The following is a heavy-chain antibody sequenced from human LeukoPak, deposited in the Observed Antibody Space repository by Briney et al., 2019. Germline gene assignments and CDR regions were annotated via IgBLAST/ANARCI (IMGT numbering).Heavy chain of an antibody. CDR2: IIPIFGTA. D-gene: IGHD3-10*01. V-gene: IGHV1-69*05. Sequence: SSVKVSCKASGGTFSSYAISWVRQAPGQGLEWMGRIIPIFGTANYAQKFQGRVTITTDESTSTAYMELSSLRSEDTAVYYCGYYYGSGSQYDYYYYYMDVWGKGTTVTVSS. J-gene: IGHJ6*03. CDR3: GYYYGSGSQYDYYYYYMDV. CDR1: GGTFSSYA.